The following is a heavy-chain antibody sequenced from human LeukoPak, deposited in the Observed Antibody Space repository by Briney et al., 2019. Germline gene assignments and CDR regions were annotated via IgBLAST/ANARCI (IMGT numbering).Heavy chain of an antibody. V-gene: IGHV1-69*13. J-gene: IGHJ3*02. CDR2: IIPIFGTA. CDR3: AGPVSSRLSLGDAFDI. D-gene: IGHD5-12*01. Sequence: SVKVSCKASGYTFTSYGISWVRQAPGQGLEWMGGIIPIFGTANYAQKFQGRVTITADESTSTAYMELSSLRSEDTAVYYCAGPVSSRLSLGDAFDIWGQGTMVTVSS. CDR1: GYTFTSYG.